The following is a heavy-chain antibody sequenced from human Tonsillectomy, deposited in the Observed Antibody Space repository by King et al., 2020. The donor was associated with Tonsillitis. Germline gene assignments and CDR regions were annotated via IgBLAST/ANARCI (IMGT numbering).Heavy chain of an antibody. CDR3: ARDNYYFYYMDV. CDR1: GCTFSTHA. J-gene: IGHJ6*03. Sequence: VQLVESGGGVVQPGRSLGTSFAASGCTFSTHAMHWVLQAPGQGLEWGAVLSYEGTNKYYADSGKGRFTISRDNSKSTLYLHMNSLRAEDTAVYYCARDNYYFYYMDVWGKGTTVTVSS. CDR2: LSYEGTNK. V-gene: IGHV3-30*01.